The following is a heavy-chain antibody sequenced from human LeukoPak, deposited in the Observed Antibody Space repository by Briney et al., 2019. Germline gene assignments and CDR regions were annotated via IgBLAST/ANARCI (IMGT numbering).Heavy chain of an antibody. Sequence: GGSLRLSCTASGFTFGDYAMSWVRQAPGKGLEWVGFIRSEASGGTTEYAASVKGRFTISRDDSKSIAYLQMNSLITEDTAVYYCTRCNFGEFYFDYWGQGTLVTVSS. J-gene: IGHJ4*02. CDR3: TRCNFGEFYFDY. D-gene: IGHD3-10*01. V-gene: IGHV3-49*04. CDR1: GFTFGDYA. CDR2: IRSEASGGTT.